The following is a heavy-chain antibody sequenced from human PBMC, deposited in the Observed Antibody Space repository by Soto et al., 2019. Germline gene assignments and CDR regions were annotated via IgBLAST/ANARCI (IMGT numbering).Heavy chain of an antibody. V-gene: IGHV1-8*01. CDR3: ARGVGHYRSGWYGPGDY. J-gene: IGHJ4*02. CDR2: ISAYNGNT. D-gene: IGHD6-19*01. Sequence: RHYHKQRLEWMGWISAYNGNTGYAQKFQGRVTMTRNTSISTAYMELSSLRSEDTAVYYCARGVGHYRSGWYGPGDYWGQGTLVTVSP.